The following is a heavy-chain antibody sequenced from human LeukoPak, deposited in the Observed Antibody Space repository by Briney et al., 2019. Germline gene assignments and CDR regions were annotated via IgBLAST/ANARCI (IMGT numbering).Heavy chain of an antibody. CDR1: GFTFSSYG. Sequence: GGSLRLSCAASGFTFSSYGMHWVRQAPGKGLEWVAFIRYDGTNKYYADSVKGRFTISRDNSKNTLYLQMNSLRAEDTAVYYCAKKAAAGLYYYYYMDVWGKGTTVTVSS. CDR3: AKKAAAGLYYYYYMDV. J-gene: IGHJ6*03. V-gene: IGHV3-30*02. CDR2: IRYDGTNK. D-gene: IGHD6-13*01.